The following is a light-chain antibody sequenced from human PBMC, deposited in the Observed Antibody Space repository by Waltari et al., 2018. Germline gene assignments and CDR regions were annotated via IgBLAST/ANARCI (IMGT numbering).Light chain of an antibody. CDR3: SSYAGSSKGV. CDR1: SSDVGNYKR. J-gene: IGLJ2*01. Sequence: QSALTQPAPVSGSPGQSITISCTGTSSDVGNYKRVPWYQQHPGQAPKLMIYAVSKRPSGVSDRFSGSKSGDMASLTISGLQPEDEAEYFCSSYAGSSKGVFGGGTKVTVL. CDR2: AVS. V-gene: IGLV2-23*02.